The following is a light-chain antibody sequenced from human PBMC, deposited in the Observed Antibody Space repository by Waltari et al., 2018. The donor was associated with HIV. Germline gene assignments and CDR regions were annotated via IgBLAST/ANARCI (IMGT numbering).Light chain of an antibody. CDR3: QQYDTFPYT. CDR2: QAS. Sequence: DIQMTQSPSTLPASVGDRATITCRASQKISSWLAWYQQRPGKAPNLLIYQASTLQGGVPSRFSGSGSGTDFTLTINRLQSDDFGTYYCQQYDTFPYTFGPGTNLEIK. J-gene: IGKJ2*01. CDR1: QKISSW. V-gene: IGKV1-5*01.